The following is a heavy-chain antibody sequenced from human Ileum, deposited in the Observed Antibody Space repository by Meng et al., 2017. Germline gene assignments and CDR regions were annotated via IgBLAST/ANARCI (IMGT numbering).Heavy chain of an antibody. J-gene: IGHJ4*02. CDR2: INPKCGAT. V-gene: IGHV1-2*06. Sequence: ASVKVSCKASGYTFTDYYMHWVRQAPGQGLEWMGRINPKCGATNYAPKFQGRVTMTRDTSVSTAYMELTSLTSDDTAVYHCARDFRIQGSYSFDYWGQGTLVTVSS. CDR1: GYTFTDYY. CDR3: ARDFRIQGSYSFDY. D-gene: IGHD2-21*01.